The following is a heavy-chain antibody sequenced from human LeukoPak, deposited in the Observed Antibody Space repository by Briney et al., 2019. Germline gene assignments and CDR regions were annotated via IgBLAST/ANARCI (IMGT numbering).Heavy chain of an antibody. Sequence: GGSLRLSCAASGFTFSSYAMHWIRQAPGKGLEYVSAISNNGGSTYYANSVKGRFTISRDNSKNTLYLQMGSLRAEDMAVYYCAKDGEATSSSGYYRYYYGLDVWGQGTTVTVSS. CDR2: ISNNGGST. J-gene: IGHJ6*02. CDR3: AKDGEATSSSGYYRYYYGLDV. V-gene: IGHV3-64*01. D-gene: IGHD3-22*01. CDR1: GFTFSSYA.